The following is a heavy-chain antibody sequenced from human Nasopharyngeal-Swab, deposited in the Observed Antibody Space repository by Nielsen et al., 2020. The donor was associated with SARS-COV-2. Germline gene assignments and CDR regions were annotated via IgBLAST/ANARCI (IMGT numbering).Heavy chain of an antibody. CDR3: ARELAAAGTGGN. J-gene: IGHJ4*02. V-gene: IGHV3-33*01. CDR2: IWYDGSNK. CDR1: GFTFSSYG. D-gene: IGHD6-13*01. Sequence: GESLKISCAASGFTFSSYGMHWVRQAPGKGLEWVAVIWYDGSNKYYADPVKGRFTISRDNSKNTLYLQMNSLRAEDTAVYYCARELAAAGTGGNWGQGTLVTVSS.